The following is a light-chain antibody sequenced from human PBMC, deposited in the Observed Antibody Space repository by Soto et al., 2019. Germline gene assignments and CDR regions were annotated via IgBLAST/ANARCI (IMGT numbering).Light chain of an antibody. CDR2: DAS. CDR3: QQYNDWPPYT. V-gene: IGKV3-15*01. J-gene: IGKJ2*01. Sequence: EIVMTQSPATVSVSPGERATLSCRASQSVSSKLAWYQQKPGQPPRLLIFDASARATGVPDRFSGRGSGTEFILTISRLQSEDFAVYYCQQYNDWPPYTFGQGTKVEIK. CDR1: QSVSSK.